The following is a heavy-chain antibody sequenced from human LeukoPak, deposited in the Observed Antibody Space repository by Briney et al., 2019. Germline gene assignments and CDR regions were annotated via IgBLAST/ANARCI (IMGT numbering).Heavy chain of an antibody. D-gene: IGHD2-15*01. CDR2: IYSGGST. Sequence: GGSLRLSCAASGFTVSSNYMSWVRQAPGKGLEWVSVIYSGGSTYYADSVKGRYTISRDNSKNTLYLQMNSLRAEDTAVYYCARGYCDNGSCYPAGYWGQGTLVTVSS. CDR3: ARGYCDNGSCYPAGY. CDR1: GFTVSSNY. V-gene: IGHV3-53*01. J-gene: IGHJ4*02.